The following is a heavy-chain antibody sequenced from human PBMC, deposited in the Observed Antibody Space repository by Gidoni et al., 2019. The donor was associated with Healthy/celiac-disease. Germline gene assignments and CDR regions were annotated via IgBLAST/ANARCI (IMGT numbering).Heavy chain of an antibody. CDR3: ARDRGSSWSLTDAFDI. J-gene: IGHJ3*02. Sequence: QVQLVQSGAEVKKPGASVKVSCKASGSTFTGYYMHWVRQAAGQGLEWMGWINPNSGGTNYAQKFQGRVTMTRDTSISTAYMELSRLRSDDTAVYYCARDRGSSWSLTDAFDIWGQGTMVTVSS. CDR2: INPNSGGT. V-gene: IGHV1-2*02. CDR1: GSTFTGYY. D-gene: IGHD6-13*01.